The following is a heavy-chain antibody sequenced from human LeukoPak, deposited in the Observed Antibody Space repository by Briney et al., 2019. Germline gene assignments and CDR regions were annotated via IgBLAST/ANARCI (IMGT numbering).Heavy chain of an antibody. CDR3: ARAGYSGSDFSV. Sequence: PSETLSLTCTLSGGSFSSNYWSWIRQPPGKGLEWIGYIYYSGSTNYNPSLKSRVTISVDTSKNQFSLKLSSVTATDTAVYYCARAGYSGSDFSVWGKGSTVTVSS. V-gene: IGHV4-59*01. CDR1: GGSFSSNY. J-gene: IGHJ6*04. D-gene: IGHD5-12*01. CDR2: IYYSGST.